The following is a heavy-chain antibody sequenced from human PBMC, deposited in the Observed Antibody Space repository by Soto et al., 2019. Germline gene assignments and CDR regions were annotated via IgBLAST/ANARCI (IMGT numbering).Heavy chain of an antibody. CDR1: GGSISSSSYY. V-gene: IGHV4-39*01. CDR3: ARLFKVVSPLG. Sequence: QLQLQESGPGLVKPSETLSLTCTVSGGSISSSSYYWGWIRQPPGKGLEWIGSIYYSGSTYYNPSLKSRVTISVDTSKNQFSLKLSSVTAADTAVYYCARLFKVVSPLGWGQGTLVTVSS. CDR2: IYYSGST. J-gene: IGHJ4*02. D-gene: IGHD3-22*01.